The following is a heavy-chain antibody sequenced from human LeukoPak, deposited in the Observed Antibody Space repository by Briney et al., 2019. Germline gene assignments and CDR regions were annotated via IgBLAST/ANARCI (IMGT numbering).Heavy chain of an antibody. CDR2: IIPIFGTA. D-gene: IGHD3-22*01. Sequence: SVKVSCKASGGTFSSYAISWVRQAPGQGLEWMGGIIPIFGTANYAQKFQGRVTITADESTSTAYMELSSLRSEDTAVYYCASDSSGYYSPDYYYYGMDVWGQGTTVTVSS. CDR3: ASDSSGYYSPDYYYYGMDV. J-gene: IGHJ6*02. V-gene: IGHV1-69*13. CDR1: GGTFSSYA.